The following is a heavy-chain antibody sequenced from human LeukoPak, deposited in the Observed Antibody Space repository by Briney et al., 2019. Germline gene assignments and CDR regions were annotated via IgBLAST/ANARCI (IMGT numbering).Heavy chain of an antibody. CDR3: AKEACSGRCSSDYFDS. D-gene: IGHD2-15*01. CDR1: AFTFSSYG. J-gene: IGHJ4*02. V-gene: IGHV3-30*18. CDR2: ISYDGSTK. Sequence: PGGSLRLSCAASAFTFSSYGMHWVRQAPGKGLEWVAVISYDGSTKYYADSVKGRFTISRDNSKDTLYLQVDSLRPDDTAVYYCAKEACSGRCSSDYFDSWGQGTLVTVSS.